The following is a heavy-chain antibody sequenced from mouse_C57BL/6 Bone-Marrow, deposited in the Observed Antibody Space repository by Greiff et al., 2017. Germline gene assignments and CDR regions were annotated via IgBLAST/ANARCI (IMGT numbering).Heavy chain of an antibody. CDR2: INPSNGGT. D-gene: IGHD1-1*01. Sequence: QVQLQQPGTELVKPGASVKLSCKASGYTFTSYWMHWVKQRPGQGLEWIGNINPSNGGTNYNEKFKSKATLTVDQSSSTAYMQLSSLPSEDSAVYSCARCTSSYYGSPYAMDYWGQGTSVTVSA. CDR1: GYTFTSYW. V-gene: IGHV1-53*01. J-gene: IGHJ4*01. CDR3: ARCTSSYYGSPYAMDY.